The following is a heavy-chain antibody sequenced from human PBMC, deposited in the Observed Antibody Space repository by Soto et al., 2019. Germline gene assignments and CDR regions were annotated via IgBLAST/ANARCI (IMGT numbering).Heavy chain of an antibody. CDR1: GSNFRSYA. V-gene: IGHV3-64D*06. J-gene: IGHJ4*02. CDR2: ISSNGGST. D-gene: IGHD3-16*02. CDR3: VKVLYYEYVWGSYRYTGAVGVAY. Sequence: LRLSCSASGSNFRSYAMQWVSHATGKGLEDVSAISSNGGSTYYADSVKGRFTISRDNSKNTLYLQMSSLRAEDTAVYYCVKVLYYEYVWGSYRYTGAVGVAYLGQGTLVTGSS.